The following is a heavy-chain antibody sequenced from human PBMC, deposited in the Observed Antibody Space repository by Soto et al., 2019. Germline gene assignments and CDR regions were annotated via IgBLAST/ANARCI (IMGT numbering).Heavy chain of an antibody. V-gene: IGHV3-64*04. J-gene: IGHJ4*02. D-gene: IGHD6-6*01. CDR2: ISSNGGST. CDR1: GFTFSSYA. CDR3: ARRSSSSPSLDY. Sequence: GGSLRLSCSASGFTFSSYAMHWVRQAPGKGLEYVSAISSNGGSTYYADSVKGRFTISRDNSKNSLYLQMNSLRAGDTAVYYCARRSSSSPSLDYWGQGTLVTVSS.